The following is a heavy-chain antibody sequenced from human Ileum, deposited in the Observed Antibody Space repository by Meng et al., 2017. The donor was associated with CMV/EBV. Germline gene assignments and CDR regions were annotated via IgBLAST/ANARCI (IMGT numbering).Heavy chain of an antibody. Sequence: CEASGFSTYWLHWVRQVPGKGLMWVSGIDSDGSRTTYADSVKGRFTISRDTAKNTLYLQMNSLRVEDTAVYYCARGGNGNFFYYFDYWGQGTLVTVSS. CDR1: GFSTYW. V-gene: IGHV3-74*01. CDR3: ARGGNGNFFYYFDY. CDR2: IDSDGSRT. D-gene: IGHD1-1*01. J-gene: IGHJ4*02.